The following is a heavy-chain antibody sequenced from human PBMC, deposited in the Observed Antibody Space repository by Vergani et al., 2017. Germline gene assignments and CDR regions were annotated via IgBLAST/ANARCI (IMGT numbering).Heavy chain of an antibody. CDR2: IYTSGST. D-gene: IGHD2-2*01. Sequence: QLQLQESGSGLVKPSQTLSLTCTVSGGSISSGSYYWSWIRQPAGKGLEWIGRIYTSGSTNYNPSLKGRVTISVDTSKNQFSLKLSSVTAADTAVYYCARARIVVVPAAYFDYWGQGTLVTVSS. CDR1: GGSISSGSYY. CDR3: ARARIVVVPAAYFDY. J-gene: IGHJ4*02. V-gene: IGHV4-61*02.